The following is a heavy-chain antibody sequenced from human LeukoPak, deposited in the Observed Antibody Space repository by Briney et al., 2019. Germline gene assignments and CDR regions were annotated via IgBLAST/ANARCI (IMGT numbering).Heavy chain of an antibody. V-gene: IGHV3-30*18. CDR2: ISYDGSNK. D-gene: IGHD3-22*01. J-gene: IGHJ5*02. CDR3: AKAPSGSQGWFDP. Sequence: GGSLRLSCAASGFTFSSYGMHWVRQAPGKGLEWVAVISYDGSNKYYADSVKGRFTISRDNSKNTLYLQMNSLRAEDTAVYYCAKAPSGSQGWFDPWGQGTLVTVSS. CDR1: GFTFSSYG.